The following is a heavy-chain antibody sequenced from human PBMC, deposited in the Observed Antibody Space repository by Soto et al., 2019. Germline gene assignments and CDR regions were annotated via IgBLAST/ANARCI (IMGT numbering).Heavy chain of an antibody. CDR1: GYSFTSYW. CDR3: ATLRPYCGGDCRLDY. CDR2: IYPGDSDT. J-gene: IGHJ4*02. D-gene: IGHD2-21*02. V-gene: IGHV5-51*01. Sequence: PGESLKISCQGSGYSFTSYWIGWVRQMPGKGLEWMGIIYPGDSDTRYSPSFQGQVTISADKSISTAYLQWSSLKASDTAMYYCATLRPYCGGDCRLDYWGQGTLVTVSS.